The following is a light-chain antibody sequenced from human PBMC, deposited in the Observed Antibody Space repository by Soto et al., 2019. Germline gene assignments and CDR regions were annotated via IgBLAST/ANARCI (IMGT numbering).Light chain of an antibody. V-gene: IGKV3-20*01. Sequence: VVLTQSPATLSLSPGERATLSCRANQPVSANYLAWYQQKPGQAPRLLIYGASSRATGIPDRFSGSGSGTVFTLTISRLEPEDFAVFYCHQYGCSPFPFGPGTKVDIK. CDR2: GAS. CDR3: HQYGCSPFP. CDR1: QPVSANY. J-gene: IGKJ3*01.